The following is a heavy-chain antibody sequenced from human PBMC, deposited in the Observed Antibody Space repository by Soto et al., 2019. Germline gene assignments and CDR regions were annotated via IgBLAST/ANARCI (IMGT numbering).Heavy chain of an antibody. V-gene: IGHV5-51*01. D-gene: IGHD6-6*01. CDR2: IYPGDSDT. Sequence: PGESLKISCKGSGYSFTSYWIGWVRQMPGKGLEWMGIIYPGDSDTRYSPSFQGQVTISADKSISTAYLQWSSLKASDAAMYYCARHLLSSSSPGGMDVWGQGTTVTVSS. CDR1: GYSFTSYW. J-gene: IGHJ6*02. CDR3: ARHLLSSSSPGGMDV.